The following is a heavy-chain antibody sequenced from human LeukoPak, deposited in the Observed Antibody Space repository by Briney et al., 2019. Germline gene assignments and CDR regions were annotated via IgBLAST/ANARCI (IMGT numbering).Heavy chain of an antibody. Sequence: ASVKVSCKASGYTFTNYYMHWVRQAPGQGLEWMGIINPSGGSTIYSQRFQGRVTMTTDMSTSTVYMQLTSLRSEDTAVYYCARGGHGTSVAVAGTGDYWGQGTLVTVSS. D-gene: IGHD6-19*01. CDR3: ARGGHGTSVAVAGTGDY. J-gene: IGHJ4*02. CDR2: INPSGGST. CDR1: GYTFTNYY. V-gene: IGHV1-46*01.